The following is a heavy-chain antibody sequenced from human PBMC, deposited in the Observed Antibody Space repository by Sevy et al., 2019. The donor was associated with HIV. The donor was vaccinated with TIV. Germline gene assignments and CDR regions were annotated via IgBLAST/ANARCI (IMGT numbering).Heavy chain of an antibody. CDR1: GGTFSNYA. CDR2: IIPIFGTT. CDR3: ARTPLLSIPGTTDVYFDN. J-gene: IGHJ4*02. V-gene: IGHV1-69*13. Sequence: ASVKVSCKASGGTFSNYALSWVRQAPGQGLEWMGGIIPIFGTTNLAQTFQGIVPITVDESRGTAYMELSSLRPADTAVYYCARTPLLSIPGTTDVYFDNWGQGTLVTVSS. D-gene: IGHD1-7*01.